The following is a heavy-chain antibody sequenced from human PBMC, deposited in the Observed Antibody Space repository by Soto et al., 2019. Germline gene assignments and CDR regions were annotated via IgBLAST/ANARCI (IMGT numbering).Heavy chain of an antibody. CDR2: IKQDGSEK. J-gene: IGHJ4*02. D-gene: IGHD3-22*01. V-gene: IGHV3-7*01. CDR1: GFTFSSYW. Sequence: GGSLRLSCAASGFTFSSYWMSWVRQAPGKGLGWVANIKQDGSEKYYVDSVKGRFTISRDNAKNSLYLQMNSLRAEDTAVYYCARSYYYDSSGYSLDYWGQGTLVTVSS. CDR3: ARSYYYDSSGYSLDY.